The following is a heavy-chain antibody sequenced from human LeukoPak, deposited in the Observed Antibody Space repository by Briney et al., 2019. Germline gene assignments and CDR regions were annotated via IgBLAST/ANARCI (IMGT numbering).Heavy chain of an antibody. CDR1: GYTFTSYG. J-gene: IGHJ4*02. D-gene: IGHD3-16*02. CDR2: ISAYNGNT. Sequence: ASVTVSCKASGYTFTSYGISWVRQAPGQGLEWMGWISAYNGNTNYAQKLQGRVTMTTDTSTSTAYMELRSLRSDDTAVYYCARQMITFGGVIEPPDYWGQGTLVTVSS. CDR3: ARQMITFGGVIEPPDY. V-gene: IGHV1-18*01.